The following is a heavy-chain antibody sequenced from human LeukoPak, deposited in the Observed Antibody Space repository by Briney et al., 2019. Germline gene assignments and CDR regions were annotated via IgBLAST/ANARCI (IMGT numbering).Heavy chain of an antibody. CDR1: GGTFSSYA. CDR3: ARDLSIGGDLAEYFQH. CDR2: IIPIFGTA. Sequence: SVKVSCKASGGTFSSYAISWVRQAPGQGLEWMGGIIPIFGTANYAQKFQGRVTITTDESTSTAYMELSSLRSEGTAVYYCARDLSIGGDLAEYFQHWGQGTLVTVSS. V-gene: IGHV1-69*05. J-gene: IGHJ1*01. D-gene: IGHD2-21*02.